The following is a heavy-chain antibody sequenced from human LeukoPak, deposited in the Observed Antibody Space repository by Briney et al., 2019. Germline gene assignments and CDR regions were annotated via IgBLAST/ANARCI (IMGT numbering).Heavy chain of an antibody. J-gene: IGHJ6*03. Sequence: GGSLRLSCAASGFTVSSNYMSWVRQAPGKGLEWVSVIYSGGSTYYADSVKGRFTISRDTSKNTLYLQMDSLRAEDTAVYYCARDEEYYYDSSGYYYYYYMDVWGKGTTVTVSS. CDR1: GFTVSSNY. CDR3: ARDEEYYYDSSGYYYYYYMDV. CDR2: IYSGGST. V-gene: IGHV3-53*01. D-gene: IGHD3-22*01.